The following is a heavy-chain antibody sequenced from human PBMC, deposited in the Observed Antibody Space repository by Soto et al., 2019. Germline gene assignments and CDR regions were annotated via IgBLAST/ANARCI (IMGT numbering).Heavy chain of an antibody. Sequence: QVQLVQSGGGVVQPGRSLRLSCAASGFTFSSYVTHWVRQAPGKGLEWVAVISHDGNNKYYADSVKGRFTISRDNSKNTXYXTMNSLTTEDTAVYYCAKGGPDCASTTCYLLVAFDIWGQGTMVTVSS. CDR2: ISHDGNNK. CDR3: AKGGPDCASTTCYLLVAFDI. CDR1: GFTFSSYV. V-gene: IGHV3-30*18. D-gene: IGHD2-2*01. J-gene: IGHJ3*02.